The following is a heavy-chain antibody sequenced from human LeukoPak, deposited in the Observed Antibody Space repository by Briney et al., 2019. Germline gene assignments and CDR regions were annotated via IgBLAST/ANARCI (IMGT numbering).Heavy chain of an antibody. CDR1: GYTFTSYG. CDR3: ANAVINSSGWSYYYYGMDV. CDR2: ISAYNGNT. Sequence: ASVKVSCKASGYTFTSYGISWVRQAPGQGLEWMGWISAYNGNTHYAQKLQGRVTMTTDTSTSTAYMELRSLRSEDTAVYYCANAVINSSGWSYYYYGMDVWGQGTTVTVSS. D-gene: IGHD6-19*01. J-gene: IGHJ6*02. V-gene: IGHV1-18*01.